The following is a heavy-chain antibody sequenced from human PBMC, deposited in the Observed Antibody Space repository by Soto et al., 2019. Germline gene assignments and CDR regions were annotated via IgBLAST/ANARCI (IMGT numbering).Heavy chain of an antibody. J-gene: IGHJ4*02. V-gene: IGHV4-59*01. D-gene: IGHD3-10*01. Sequence: SETLSLTCTVSGVSISGYFWTWIRQPPGKGLEWIGYISHTGITNYNSSLKSRVTMSVDTSKNQFSLRVSPLTAADTAVYYCARKEYYSDYWGQGILVTVSS. CDR1: GVSISGYF. CDR3: ARKEYYSDY. CDR2: ISHTGIT.